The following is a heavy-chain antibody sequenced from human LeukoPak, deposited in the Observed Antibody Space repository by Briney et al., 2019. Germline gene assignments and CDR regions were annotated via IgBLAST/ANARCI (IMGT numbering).Heavy chain of an antibody. Sequence: LAGGSLRLSCAASGFPFTVYGMHWVRQAPGKGLEWVALVWYDGTSEYYADSVKGRFTISRDNSRNTLYLQMNSLRADDTAVYYCVRGPIDNAFDVWGQGTVVTVSS. CDR1: GFPFTVYG. D-gene: IGHD1-26*01. CDR2: VWYDGTSE. V-gene: IGHV3-33*01. J-gene: IGHJ3*01. CDR3: VRGPIDNAFDV.